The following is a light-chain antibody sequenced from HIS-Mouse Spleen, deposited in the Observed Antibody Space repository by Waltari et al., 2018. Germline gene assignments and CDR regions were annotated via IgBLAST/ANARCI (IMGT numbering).Light chain of an antibody. Sequence: DIQMTQSPSSLSASVGDRVTITRPASQSISSYLNWYQQKPGKAPKLLIYAASSLQSGVPSRFSGSGSGTDFTLTISSLRPEEFATYYCQQSYSTPRTFGQGTKVEIK. J-gene: IGKJ1*01. CDR1: QSISSY. CDR2: AAS. CDR3: QQSYSTPRT. V-gene: IGKV1-39*01.